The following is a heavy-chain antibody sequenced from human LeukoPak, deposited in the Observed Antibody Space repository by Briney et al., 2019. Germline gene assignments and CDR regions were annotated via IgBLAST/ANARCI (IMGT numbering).Heavy chain of an antibody. J-gene: IGHJ3*02. CDR2: INSDGSST. D-gene: IGHD3-22*01. CDR3: ARSYYYDSSGYYSLSVFDI. Sequence: GGSLRLSCAASGFSFSSYWMRWVRQAPGKGLVWVSRINSDGSSTSYAHSVKGRFTTSRDNTKHTLYLKMNSLRAEDTAVYYCARSYYYDSSGYYSLSVFDICGQGKICTASS. V-gene: IGHV3-74*01. CDR1: GFSFSSYW.